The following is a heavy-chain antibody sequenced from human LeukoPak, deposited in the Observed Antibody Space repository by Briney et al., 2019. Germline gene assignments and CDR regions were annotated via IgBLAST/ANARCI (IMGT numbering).Heavy chain of an antibody. CDR3: ARRVGRYFGERAYYYNYMDV. D-gene: IGHD3-10*01. Sequence: PSGTLSLTCAVSGGSISSSNWWSWIRQPPGKGLEWIGEVNHSGSRKYSPSLKSRVTISVDTSKNQFSLKLTSVTAADTAVYYCARRVGRYFGERAYYYNYMDVWGSGATVTISS. J-gene: IGHJ6*03. CDR1: GGSISSSNW. CDR2: VNHSGSR. V-gene: IGHV4-4*02.